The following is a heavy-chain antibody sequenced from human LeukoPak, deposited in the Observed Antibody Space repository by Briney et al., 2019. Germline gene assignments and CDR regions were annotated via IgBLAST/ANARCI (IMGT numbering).Heavy chain of an antibody. V-gene: IGHV4-34*01. CDR2: INHSGST. J-gene: IGHJ4*02. CDR1: GGSFSGYY. D-gene: IGHD5-12*01. Sequence: SETLSLTCAVYGGSFSGYYWSWIRQPPGKGLEWIGEINHSGSTNYNPSLKSRVTISVDTSKNQFSLKLSSVTAADTAVYYCARSSSGYSVVMRYWGRGTLVTVSS. CDR3: ARSSSGYSVVMRY.